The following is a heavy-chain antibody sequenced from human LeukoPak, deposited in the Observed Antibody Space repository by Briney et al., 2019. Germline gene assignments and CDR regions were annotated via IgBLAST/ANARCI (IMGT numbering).Heavy chain of an antibody. Sequence: GESLKISCKGSGYSFTNYWIAWVRQLPGKGLEWMGIIYPGDSDTRYSPSFQGQVTISVDKSISTAYLQWSSLKASDTAMYYCARHLVFTPGSFYSNAFDIWGQGTTVTVSS. CDR2: IYPGDSDT. D-gene: IGHD3-10*01. CDR3: ARHLVFTPGSFYSNAFDI. J-gene: IGHJ3*02. V-gene: IGHV5-51*01. CDR1: GYSFTNYW.